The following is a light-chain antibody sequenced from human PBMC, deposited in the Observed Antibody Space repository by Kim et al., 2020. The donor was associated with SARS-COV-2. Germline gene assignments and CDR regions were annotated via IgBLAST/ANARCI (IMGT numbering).Light chain of an antibody. Sequence: RITIPCTGSSSNIGAGYDVHWYRQLPGTAPKLVIYNNNNRPSGVPDRFSGSNSGTSASLVITGLQAEDEADYYCQSFDSRLTGSVFGGGTQLTVL. CDR3: QSFDSRLTGSV. CDR1: SSNIGAGYD. J-gene: IGLJ3*02. V-gene: IGLV1-40*01. CDR2: NNN.